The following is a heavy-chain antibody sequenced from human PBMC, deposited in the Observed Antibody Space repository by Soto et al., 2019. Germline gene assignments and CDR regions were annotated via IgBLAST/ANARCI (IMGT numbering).Heavy chain of an antibody. V-gene: IGHV5-51*01. CDR3: ARPLAVPSISGAFYYYGMDV. D-gene: IGHD3-3*02. CDR1: GYSFPSQW. CDR2: IYPGDSDT. J-gene: IGHJ6*02. Sequence: PGESLKISCKGSGYSFPSQWIGWVRQMPGKGLEWMGNIYPGDSDTKYTPSFQGQVTISADKSTTTAYLQWSSLKASDTAIYYCARPLAVPSISGAFYYYGMDVWGQGTSVTVS.